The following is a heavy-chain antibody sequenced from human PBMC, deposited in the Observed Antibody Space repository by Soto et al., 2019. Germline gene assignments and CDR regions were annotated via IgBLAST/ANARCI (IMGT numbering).Heavy chain of an antibody. J-gene: IGHJ6*02. Sequence: GASVKVSCKASGGTFSSYAISWVRQAPGQGLEWMGGIIPIFGTANYAQKFQGRVTITADESTSTAYIELSSLRSEDTAVYYCAREMPYCTNGVCYRARLGMDVWGQGTTVTVSS. CDR1: GGTFSSYA. CDR2: IIPIFGTA. D-gene: IGHD2-8*01. CDR3: AREMPYCTNGVCYRARLGMDV. V-gene: IGHV1-69*13.